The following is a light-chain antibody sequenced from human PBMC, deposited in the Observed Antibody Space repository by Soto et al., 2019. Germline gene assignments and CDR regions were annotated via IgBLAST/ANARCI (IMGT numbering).Light chain of an antibody. V-gene: IGKV3D-20*02. CDR2: GAS. Sequence: EIVLTQSPGTLSLSPGERATLSCRASQSVSNNYLAWYQQKPGQAPRLVIYGASSRATGIPDRFSASGSGTDFTLTISRLEPEDFAVYYCQQRGKWPSTFGPGTKVDI. CDR3: QQRGKWPST. CDR1: QSVSNNY. J-gene: IGKJ2*02.